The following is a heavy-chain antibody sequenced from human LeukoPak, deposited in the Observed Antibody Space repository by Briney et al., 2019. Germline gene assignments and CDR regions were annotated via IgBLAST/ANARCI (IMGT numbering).Heavy chain of an antibody. CDR3: ARGATTVRGPWFVP. V-gene: IGHV4-59*11. CDR1: SGSSSDHY. Sequence: SETLSLTCTVSSGSSSDHYWNWIRQPPGKGLEWIGYIYYSGSTTYNPSLKSRVTMSIDTSQTQFSLKLSSLTAADTAVYYCARGATTVRGPWFVPWGQGTLVTVSS. J-gene: IGHJ5*02. D-gene: IGHD1-1*01. CDR2: IYYSGST.